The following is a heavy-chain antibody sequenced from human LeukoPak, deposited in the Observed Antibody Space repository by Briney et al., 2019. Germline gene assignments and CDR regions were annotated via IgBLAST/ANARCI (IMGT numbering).Heavy chain of an antibody. CDR3: ARDRIELRYFDWLSNGAPGYYYYGMDV. J-gene: IGHJ6*02. CDR1: GDSVSSYY. CDR2: IYYSGST. D-gene: IGHD3-9*01. Sequence: SGTLSLTCTVSGDSVSSYYWSWIRQPPGKGLEWIGYIYYSGSTNYNPSLKSRVTISVDTSKNQFSLKLSSVTAADTAVYYCARDRIELRYFDWLSNGAPGYYYYGMDVWGQGTTVTVSS. V-gene: IGHV4-59*02.